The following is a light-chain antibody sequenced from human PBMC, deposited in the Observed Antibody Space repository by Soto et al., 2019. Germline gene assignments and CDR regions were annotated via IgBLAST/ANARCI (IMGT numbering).Light chain of an antibody. CDR2: GAS. CDR3: QQYGTSLPT. CDR1: QSVSRSY. Sequence: EIVLTQSPGTLSLSPGERATLSCRASQSVSRSYLAWYQQKPGQAPRLLIYGASSRATGIPDRYSGSGSGTDFSLTISRLEPEDFAVYFCQQYGTSLPTFGQGTKVEIK. J-gene: IGKJ1*01. V-gene: IGKV3-20*01.